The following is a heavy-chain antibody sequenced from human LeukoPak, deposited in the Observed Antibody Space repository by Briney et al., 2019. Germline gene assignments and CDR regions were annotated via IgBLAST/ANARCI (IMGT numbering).Heavy chain of an antibody. CDR3: ARRYYYYDSSGYYLDYFDY. CDR2: IYYSGST. V-gene: IGHV4-39*01. D-gene: IGHD3-22*01. Sequence: SETLSLTCTVSGGSISSSSYYWGRIRQPPGKGLEWIGSIYYSGSTYYNPSLKSRVTISVDTSKNQFSLKLSSVTATDTAVYYCARRYYYYDSSGYYLDYFDYWGQGTLVTVSS. J-gene: IGHJ4*02. CDR1: GGSISSSSYY.